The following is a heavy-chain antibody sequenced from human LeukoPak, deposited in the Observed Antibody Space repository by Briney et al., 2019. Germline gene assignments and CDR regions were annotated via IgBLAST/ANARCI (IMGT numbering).Heavy chain of an antibody. CDR2: IIPIFGTA. J-gene: IGHJ4*02. CDR1: GGTFSSYA. V-gene: IGHV1-69*13. Sequence: ASVKVSCKASGGTFSSYAISWVRQAPGQGLEWMGGIIPIFGTANYAQKFQGRVTITADESTSTAYMELSSLRSEDTAVYYCARDSNRLLYGDYKPLDYWGQGTLVTVSS. D-gene: IGHD4-17*01. CDR3: ARDSNRLLYGDYKPLDY.